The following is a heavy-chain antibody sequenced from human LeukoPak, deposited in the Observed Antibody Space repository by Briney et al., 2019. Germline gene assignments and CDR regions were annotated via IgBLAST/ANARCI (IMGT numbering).Heavy chain of an antibody. J-gene: IGHJ5*02. Sequence: GGSLRLSCAASGFTFSSYSMTWVRQAPGKGLEWVSSIGIGGSNTPYADSVKGRFTISRDNSKNTLYLQMNSLRADDTAVYYCARGTDDFDGSGSYSDNWFDPWGQGTLVTVSS. CDR2: IGIGGSNT. CDR1: GFTFSSYS. D-gene: IGHD3-10*01. CDR3: ARGTDDFDGSGSYSDNWFDP. V-gene: IGHV3-23*01.